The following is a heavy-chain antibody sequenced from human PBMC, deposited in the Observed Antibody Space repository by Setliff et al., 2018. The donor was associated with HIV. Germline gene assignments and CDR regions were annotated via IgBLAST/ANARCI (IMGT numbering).Heavy chain of an antibody. V-gene: IGHV3-33*01. D-gene: IGHD3-10*01. CDR1: GFTFSSYG. CDR3: ASPIYFGELFYYFYGMDV. CDR2: IWYDGSNK. Sequence: GGSLRLSCAASGFTFSSYGMHWVRQAPGKGLEWVAVIWYDGSNKYYADSVKGRFTISRDNSKNTLYLQMNSLRAEDTAVYYCASPIYFGELFYYFYGMDVWGQGTTVTVSS. J-gene: IGHJ6*02.